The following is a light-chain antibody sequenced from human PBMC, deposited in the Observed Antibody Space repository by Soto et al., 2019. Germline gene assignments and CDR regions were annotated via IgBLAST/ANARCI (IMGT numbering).Light chain of an antibody. J-gene: IGLJ2*01. CDR1: NVGSRN. V-gene: IGLV3-21*01. CDR2: YDS. CDR3: QVWEATGDQVV. Sequence: SYELTQPPSVSVAPGESARISCGGTNVGSRNVHWYQQQPGQAPFLVIYYDSDLPSGIPARFSRSYSGNTATLIISRVEAGDEADYYCQVWEATGDQVVFGGGTKLTVL.